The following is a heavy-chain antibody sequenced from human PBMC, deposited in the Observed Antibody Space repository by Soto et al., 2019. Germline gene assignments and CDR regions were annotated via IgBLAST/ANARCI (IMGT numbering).Heavy chain of an antibody. J-gene: IGHJ4*02. D-gene: IGHD6-19*01. Sequence: GGFLILSCAASGFTFSNYGMHWVRQSPGKGLEWVAVISYDGSNKYYADSVKGRFTISRDNSKNTLYLQMNSLRAEDTAVYYCAKGGSGWFTSPFDYWGQGTLVTVSS. CDR2: ISYDGSNK. CDR3: AKGGSGWFTSPFDY. CDR1: GFTFSNYG. V-gene: IGHV3-30*18.